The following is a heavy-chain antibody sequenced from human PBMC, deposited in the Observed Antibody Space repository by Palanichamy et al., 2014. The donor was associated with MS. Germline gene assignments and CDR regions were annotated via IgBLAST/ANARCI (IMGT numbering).Heavy chain of an antibody. J-gene: IGHJ4*02. CDR2: ISWNSGSI. D-gene: IGHD3-22*01. V-gene: IGHV3-9*01. CDR1: DSLDDYG. CDR3: VKDKGYDSSGYSDY. Sequence: EVHLVESGGGLVQPGRSLRLSCATLDSLDDYGMHWVRQAPGKGLEWVSHISWNSGSIGYADSVKGRFTISRDNAKNSLYLQMNSLRAEDTALYYCVKDKGYDSSGYSDYWGQGTLVTVSA.